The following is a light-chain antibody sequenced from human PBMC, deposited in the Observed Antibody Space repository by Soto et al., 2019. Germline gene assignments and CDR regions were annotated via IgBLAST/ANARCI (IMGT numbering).Light chain of an antibody. CDR3: QQYHRYST. CDR2: DVS. Sequence: DIQMTQSPSTLSASIGDTVTITCRASQSINAWLAWYQQKPGRAPKLLIYDVSTLDSGVPSRSSGSASGTEFTLTISSLESDDFATYYCQQYHRYSTFGQGTKVDIK. CDR1: QSINAW. V-gene: IGKV1-5*01. J-gene: IGKJ1*01.